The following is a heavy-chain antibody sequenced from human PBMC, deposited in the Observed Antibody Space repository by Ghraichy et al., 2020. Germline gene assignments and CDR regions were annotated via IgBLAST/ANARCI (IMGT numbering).Heavy chain of an antibody. CDR3: ARDSRVGATTLFDY. V-gene: IGHV1-2*02. CDR2: INPNSGGT. CDR1: GYTFTGYY. Sequence: ASVKVSCKASGYTFTGYYMHWVRQAPGQGLEWMGWINPNSGGTNYAQKFQGRVTMTRDTSISTAYMELSRLRSDDTAVYYCARDSRVGATTLFDYWGQGTLVTVSS. D-gene: IGHD1-26*01. J-gene: IGHJ4*02.